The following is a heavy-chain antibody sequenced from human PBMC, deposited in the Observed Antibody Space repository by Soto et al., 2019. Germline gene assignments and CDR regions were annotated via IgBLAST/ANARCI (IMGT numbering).Heavy chain of an antibody. V-gene: IGHV1-8*01. CDR2: MNPNSGNT. CDR3: ARADHSSSWYGNWFDP. Sequence: GPSVKVSCKASGYTFTSYDINWVRQATGQGLEWMGWMNPNSGNTGYAQKFQGRVTMTRNTSISTAYMELSSLRSEDTAVYYCARADHSSSWYGNWFDPWGQGTLVTVSS. J-gene: IGHJ5*02. D-gene: IGHD6-13*01. CDR1: GYTFTSYD.